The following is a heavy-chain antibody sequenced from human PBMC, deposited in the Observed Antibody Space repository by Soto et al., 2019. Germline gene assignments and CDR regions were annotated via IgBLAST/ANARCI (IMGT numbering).Heavy chain of an antibody. D-gene: IGHD3-9*01. J-gene: IGHJ4*02. CDR1: GYTFTSYT. CDR3: AHKGPEDWPLDY. CDR2: INAGNGNI. V-gene: IGHV1-3*01. Sequence: ASVKVSCKASGYTFTSYTMNWVRQAPGQRLEWMGWINAGNGNIKYSEKFQGRVTITRDTSASTAYMELSSLRSEDTATYYCAHKGPEDWPLDYWGQGTLVTVSS.